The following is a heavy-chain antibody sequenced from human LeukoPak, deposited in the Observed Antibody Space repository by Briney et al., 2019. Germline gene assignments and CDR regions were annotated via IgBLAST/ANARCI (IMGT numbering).Heavy chain of an antibody. J-gene: IGHJ6*03. Sequence: PGRSLRLSCAASGFTFDDYDMHWVRQAPGKGLEWVSGISWNGGSIGYADSVKGRFTISRDNAKNSLYLQMNSLRVEDSALYYCAKNGDFRAYYFFYMDVWGKGTTVTVSS. CDR3: AKNGDFRAYYFFYMDV. V-gene: IGHV3-9*01. D-gene: IGHD2/OR15-2a*01. CDR1: GFTFDDYD. CDR2: ISWNGGSI.